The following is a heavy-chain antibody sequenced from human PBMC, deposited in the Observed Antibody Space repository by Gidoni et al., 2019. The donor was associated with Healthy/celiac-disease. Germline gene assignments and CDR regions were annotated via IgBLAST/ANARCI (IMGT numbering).Heavy chain of an antibody. CDR2: IDWDDDK. J-gene: IGHJ4*02. V-gene: IGHV2-70*01. CDR3: ARMYGGAKRLLWFGELSDYYFDY. D-gene: IGHD3-10*01. CDR1: GFSLSTSGMC. Sequence: QVTLRESGPALVKPTQTLTLTCTFSGFSLSTSGMCVSWIRQPPGKALEWLALIDWDDDKYYSTSLKTRLTISKDTSKNQVVLTMTNMDPVDTATYYCARMYGGAKRLLWFGELSDYYFDYWGQGTLVTVSS.